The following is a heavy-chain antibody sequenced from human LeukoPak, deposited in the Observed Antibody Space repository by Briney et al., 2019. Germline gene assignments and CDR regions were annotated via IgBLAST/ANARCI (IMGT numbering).Heavy chain of an antibody. CDR2: IVVVRGNK. J-gene: IGHJ3*02. D-gene: IGHD2-21*01. V-gene: IGHV1-58*02. CDR3: RANTPRVVREDAFDI. Sequence: GASVNVSCKASGFTFPSSAMQWLRPARAQRLDWIGWIVVVRGNKKYPQNFQERVTITRNISPSPAYMDLNSMRPEEKALYYRRANTPRVVREDAFDIWGQGTMVTVSS. CDR1: GFTFPSSA.